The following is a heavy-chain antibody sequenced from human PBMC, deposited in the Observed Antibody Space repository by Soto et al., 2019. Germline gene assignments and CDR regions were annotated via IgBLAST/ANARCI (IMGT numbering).Heavy chain of an antibody. V-gene: IGHV3-15*07. J-gene: IGHJ5*02. CDR1: GFTFSNAW. D-gene: IGHD3-22*01. Sequence: EVHLVESGGGLVKPGGSLRLSCAASGFTFSNAWMNWVRQAPGKGLEWVGRIKSKANGGTTDYAAPVKGRFIISRDNSNHTLFLPMHKLESEETAPYYSTTLRFYFHITTSCGLSTLVTVSS. CDR3: TTLRFYFHITTS. CDR2: IKSKANGGTT.